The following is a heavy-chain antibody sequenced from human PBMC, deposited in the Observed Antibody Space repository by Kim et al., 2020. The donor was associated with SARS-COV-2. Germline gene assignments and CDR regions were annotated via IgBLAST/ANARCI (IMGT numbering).Heavy chain of an antibody. CDR3: VGVFQMCP. V-gene: IGHV3-7*04. CDR2: IRQGVSEK. CDR1: GFTFSSNW. Sequence: GGSLRLSCEASGFTFSSNWMNWVRQAPGKGLEWVANIRQGVSEKSYVDSVKGRFTISRDNAKNSLYLQMSSLRVEDTAVYYCVGVFQMCPCGQGNLVTDS. J-gene: IGHJ5*02.